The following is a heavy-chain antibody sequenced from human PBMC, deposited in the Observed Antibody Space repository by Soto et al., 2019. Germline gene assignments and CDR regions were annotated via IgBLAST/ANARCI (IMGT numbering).Heavy chain of an antibody. J-gene: IGHJ4*02. CDR1: GFTISSHG. CDR3: AKAAAGCSSTICYIDY. D-gene: IGHD2-2*01. CDR2: ISGSGGST. Sequence: GGSLRLSCAASGFTISSHGMNWVRQAPGKGLEWVSTISGSGGSTYYADSVKGRFTISRDNSKNTLNLQMNSLRVEDTAIYYCAKAAAGCSSTICYIDYWGQGTVVTVSS. V-gene: IGHV3-23*01.